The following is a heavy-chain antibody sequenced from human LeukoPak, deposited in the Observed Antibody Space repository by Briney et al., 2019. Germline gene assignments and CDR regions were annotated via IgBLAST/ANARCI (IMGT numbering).Heavy chain of an antibody. CDR1: GFTFSGYW. D-gene: IGHD3-10*01. CDR2: IKQDGDEK. V-gene: IGHV3-7*01. Sequence: GGSLTLSCAASGFTFSGYWMSWLRQAPGKGLEWVANIKQDGDEKYYVDSVKGRFTISRDNAKNSLYLQMNSLRAEDTAVYYCARDRGFGQADVWGKGTTVTVSS. J-gene: IGHJ6*04. CDR3: ARDRGFGQADV.